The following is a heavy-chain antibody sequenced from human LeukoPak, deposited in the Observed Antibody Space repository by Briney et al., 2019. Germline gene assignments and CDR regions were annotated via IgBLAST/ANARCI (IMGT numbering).Heavy chain of an antibody. CDR3: ARDGEDTAMVTTLDY. J-gene: IGHJ4*02. V-gene: IGHV1-46*01. CDR1: GYTFTSYY. Sequence: APVKVSCKASGYTFTSYYMHWLRQAPGQGLKWMGIINPSGGSTSYAQKFQVRVTMTRDMSTSTVYMELSSLRSEDTAVYYCARDGEDTAMVTTLDYWGQGTLVTVSS. CDR2: INPSGGST. D-gene: IGHD5-18*01.